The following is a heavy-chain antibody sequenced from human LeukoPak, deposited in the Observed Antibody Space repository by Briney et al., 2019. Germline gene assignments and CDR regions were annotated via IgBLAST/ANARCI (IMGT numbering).Heavy chain of an antibody. CDR2: ISGSGGST. Sequence: PGGSLRLSCAASGFTFSSYAMSWVRQAPGKGLEWVSAISGSGGSTYYADSVKGRFTIPRDNSKNTLYLQMNSLRAEDTAVYYCAKFGYSNYYMDVWGKGTTVTVSS. V-gene: IGHV3-23*01. J-gene: IGHJ6*03. D-gene: IGHD4-11*01. CDR1: GFTFSSYA. CDR3: AKFGYSNYYMDV.